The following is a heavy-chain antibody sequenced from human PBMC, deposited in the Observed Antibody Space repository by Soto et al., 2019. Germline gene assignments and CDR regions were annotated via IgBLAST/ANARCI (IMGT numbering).Heavy chain of an antibody. V-gene: IGHV3-21*01. CDR1: GFTFSSYA. CDR3: ARHPERIAEIGWFDP. J-gene: IGHJ5*02. Sequence: TGGSLRLSCAASGFTFSSYAMNWVRQAPGKGLEWVSSISSSSSYIYYADSVKGRFTISRDNAKNSLYLQMNSLRAEDTAVYYCARHPERIAEIGWFDPWGQGTLVTVSS. CDR2: ISSSSSYI. D-gene: IGHD6-13*01.